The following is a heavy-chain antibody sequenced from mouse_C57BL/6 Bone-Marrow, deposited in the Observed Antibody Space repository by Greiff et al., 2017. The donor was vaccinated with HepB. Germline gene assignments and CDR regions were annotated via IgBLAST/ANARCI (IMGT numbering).Heavy chain of an antibody. Sequence: QVHVKQSGPELVRPGVSVKISCKGSGYTFTDYAMHWVKQSHAKSLEWIGVISTYYGDASYNQKFKDKATMTVDKSSSTAYMELARLTSEDSAVYYCARRGSGYVGFAYWGQGTLVTVSA. CDR3: ARRGSGYVGFAY. CDR1: GYTFTDYA. D-gene: IGHD1-1*01. CDR2: ISTYYGDA. J-gene: IGHJ3*01. V-gene: IGHV1-67*01.